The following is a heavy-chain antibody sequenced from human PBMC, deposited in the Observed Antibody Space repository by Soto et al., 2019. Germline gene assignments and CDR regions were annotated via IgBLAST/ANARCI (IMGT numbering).Heavy chain of an antibody. J-gene: IGHJ4*02. D-gene: IGHD4-17*01. V-gene: IGHV2-5*02. CDR1: GFALSTSGVG. CDR2: IYWDDTK. Sequence: QITLKESGPTLVKPTQTLTLTCTFSGFALSTSGVGMGRIRQPPGKALEWLAVIYWDDTKHYSPSLKSRLTITKDTSKNQVVLTMTNMDPVDTATYYCAHKGYGDYPIYYLGQGTLVTVSS. CDR3: AHKGYGDYPIYY.